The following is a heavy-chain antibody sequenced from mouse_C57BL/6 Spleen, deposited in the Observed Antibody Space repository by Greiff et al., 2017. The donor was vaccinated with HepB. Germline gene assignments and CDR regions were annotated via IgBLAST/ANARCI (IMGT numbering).Heavy chain of an antibody. CDR2: IHPNSGST. CDR3: AREDDGSSFPMDY. Sequence: QVQLKQPGAELVKPGASVKLSCKASGYTFTSYWMHWVKQRPGQGLEWIGMIHPNSGSTNYNEKFKSKATLTVDKSSSTAYMQLSSLTSEDSAVYYCAREDDGSSFPMDYWGQGTSVTVSS. J-gene: IGHJ4*01. V-gene: IGHV1-64*01. D-gene: IGHD1-1*01. CDR1: GYTFTSYW.